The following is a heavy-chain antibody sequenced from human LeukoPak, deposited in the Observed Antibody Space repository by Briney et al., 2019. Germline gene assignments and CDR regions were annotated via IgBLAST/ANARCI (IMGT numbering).Heavy chain of an antibody. J-gene: IGHJ4*02. V-gene: IGHV3-23*01. D-gene: IGHD3-10*01. CDR3: VKGVTMVRGSREFDY. Sequence: PGGSLRLSCTASGFSFSNSAMTWVRQAPGKGLEWVSSIGGGGSSYYAGSVKGRFTISRGNSKNTVYLQMNNLRAEDTAIFYCVKGVTMVRGSREFDYWGQGTLVTVSS. CDR2: IGGGGSS. CDR1: GFSFSNSA.